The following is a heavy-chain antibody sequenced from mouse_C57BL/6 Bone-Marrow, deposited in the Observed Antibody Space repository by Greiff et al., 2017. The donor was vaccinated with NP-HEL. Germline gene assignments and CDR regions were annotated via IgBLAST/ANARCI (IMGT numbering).Heavy chain of an antibody. CDR2: ISNLAYSI. CDR1: GFTFSDYG. J-gene: IGHJ4*01. Sequence: EVKLMESGGGLVQPGGSLELSCAASGFTFSDYGMAWVRQAPRKGPEWVAFISNLAYSIYYADTVTGRFTISRENAKNTLYLEMSSLRSEDTAMYYCARPLYYYGRDYAMDYWGQGTSVTVSS. CDR3: ARPLYYYGRDYAMDY. V-gene: IGHV5-15*01. D-gene: IGHD1-1*01.